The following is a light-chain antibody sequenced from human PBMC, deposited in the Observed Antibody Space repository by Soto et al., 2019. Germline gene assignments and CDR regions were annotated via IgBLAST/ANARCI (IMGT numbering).Light chain of an antibody. Sequence: DIQMTQSPSSVSASVGDRVTITCRASQSISSYLNWYQQKPEKAPKLLIYAASSLQSGVPSRFSGSGSGTDFTLTISSLQPEDFATYYCQQSYNTPHTFGQGTKLEIK. J-gene: IGKJ2*01. CDR2: AAS. V-gene: IGKV1-39*01. CDR1: QSISSY. CDR3: QQSYNTPHT.